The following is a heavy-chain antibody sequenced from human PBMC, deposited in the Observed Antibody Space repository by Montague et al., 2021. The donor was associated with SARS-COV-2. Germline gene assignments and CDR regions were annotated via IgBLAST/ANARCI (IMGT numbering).Heavy chain of an antibody. D-gene: IGHD6-13*01. V-gene: IGHV4-59*13. J-gene: IGHJ4*02. CDR1: GDSISGFY. CDR2: IYYSGIT. CDR3: ARGVVAAPDTSDY. Sequence: SETLSLTCTVSGDSISGFYWNWIRQPPGKGLEWIGKIYYSGITNYNPSLKSRVTISVDTSKNQFPLKLISVTAADTALYYCARGVVAAPDTSDYWGQGTLVTVSS.